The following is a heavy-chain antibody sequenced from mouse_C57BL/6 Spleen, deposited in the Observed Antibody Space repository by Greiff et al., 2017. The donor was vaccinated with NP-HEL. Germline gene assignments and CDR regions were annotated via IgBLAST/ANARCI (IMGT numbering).Heavy chain of an antibody. D-gene: IGHD2-4*01. V-gene: IGHV1-22*01. J-gene: IGHJ4*01. CDR3: AKGGYDYYYYAMDY. Sequence: VQLKQSGPELVKPGASVKTSCKASGYTFTDYNMHWVKQSHGKSLEWIGYINPNNGGTSYNQKFKGKATLTVNKSSSTAYMELRSLTSEDSAVYYCAKGGYDYYYYAMDYWGQGTSVTVSS. CDR2: INPNNGGT. CDR1: GYTFTDYN.